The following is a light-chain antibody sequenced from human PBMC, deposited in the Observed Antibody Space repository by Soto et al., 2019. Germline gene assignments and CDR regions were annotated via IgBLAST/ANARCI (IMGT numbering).Light chain of an antibody. CDR2: DVT. Sequence: QSALTQSPSASGSPGQSVTISCTGTSSDIGGYNSVSWYQQHPGKAPKVMIYDVTKRPSGVSNRFSGSKSGNTASLTISGLQAEDEADYYCCSYAGSSTLVFGGGTKLTVL. CDR3: CSYAGSSTLV. J-gene: IGLJ2*01. CDR1: SSDIGGYNS. V-gene: IGLV2-23*02.